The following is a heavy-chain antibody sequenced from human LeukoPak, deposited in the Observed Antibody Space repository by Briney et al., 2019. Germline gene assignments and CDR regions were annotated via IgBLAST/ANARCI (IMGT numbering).Heavy chain of an antibody. V-gene: IGHV3-7*01. CDR3: ARDWEGNLDY. J-gene: IGHJ4*02. D-gene: IGHD4-23*01. CDR2: IKQDESDK. CDR1: GFTFSNYW. Sequence: GGSLRLSCAASGFTFSNYWMAWVRQAPGKGLEWVANIKQDESDKNYVDSVKARFTISRDNAKNSLYLQMNSLRAEDTAVYYCARDWEGNLDYWGQGTLVTVSS.